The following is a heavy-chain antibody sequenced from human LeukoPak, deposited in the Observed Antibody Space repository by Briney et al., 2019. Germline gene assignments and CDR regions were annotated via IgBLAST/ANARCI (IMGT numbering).Heavy chain of an antibody. Sequence: PGGSLRLSCAASGYSFSTDWMHWVRPAPGKGLVWVARIKSDVRNTDYAASVKGRFTTSRDDANNILYLQMNNLRVEDTAVYYCTAIRPDYWGQGTVVTVSS. D-gene: IGHD2-21*02. V-gene: IGHV3-74*01. CDR3: TAIRPDY. CDR1: GYSFSTDW. J-gene: IGHJ4*02. CDR2: IKSDVRNT.